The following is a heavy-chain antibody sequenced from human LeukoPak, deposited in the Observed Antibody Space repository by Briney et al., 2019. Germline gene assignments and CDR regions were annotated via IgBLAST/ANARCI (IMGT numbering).Heavy chain of an antibody. CDR1: GFTFSSYG. J-gene: IGHJ3*02. CDR2: ISGSGGST. Sequence: GGTLRLSCAASGFTFSSYGMSWVRQAPGKGLEWVSAISGSGGSTYYADSVKGRFTISRDNSKNTLYLQMNSLRAEDTAVYYCAKDSAADSGSYFAALDIWGQGTMVTVSS. V-gene: IGHV3-23*01. CDR3: AKDSAADSGSYFAALDI. D-gene: IGHD1-26*01.